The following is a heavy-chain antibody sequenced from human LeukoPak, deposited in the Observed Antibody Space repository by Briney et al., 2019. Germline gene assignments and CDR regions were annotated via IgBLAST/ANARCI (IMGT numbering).Heavy chain of an antibody. CDR1: GGSISSSSYY. CDR2: TYYSGST. Sequence: SETLSLTCTVSGGSISSSSYYWGWIRQPPGKGLEWIGSTYYSGSTYYNPSLKSRVTISVDTSKNQFSLKLSSVTAADTAVYYCARAPRIAARPFDYWGQGTLVTVSS. V-gene: IGHV4-39*07. CDR3: ARAPRIAARPFDY. D-gene: IGHD6-6*01. J-gene: IGHJ4*02.